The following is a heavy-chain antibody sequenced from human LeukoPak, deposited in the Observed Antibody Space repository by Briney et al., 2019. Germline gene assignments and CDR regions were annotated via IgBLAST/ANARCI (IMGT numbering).Heavy chain of an antibody. J-gene: IGHJ4*02. CDR2: ISSSSRYI. Sequence: GGSLRLSCAASGFTFSDYTMNWVRQAPGKGLEWVSSISSSSRYIYYADSVKGRFTISRDNSKNTLYLQMNSLRTDDTAVYYCATLGPAQLWQGYWGQGTLVTVSS. CDR3: ATLGPAQLWQGY. CDR1: GFTFSDYT. V-gene: IGHV3-21*04. D-gene: IGHD5-18*01.